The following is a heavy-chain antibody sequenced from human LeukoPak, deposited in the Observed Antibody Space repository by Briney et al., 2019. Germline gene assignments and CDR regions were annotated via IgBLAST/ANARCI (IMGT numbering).Heavy chain of an antibody. Sequence: GGSLRLSCAASGFTFSSYAMHWVRQAPGKGLEWVAVISYDGSNKYYADSVKGRFTISRDNSKNTLYLQMNSLRAEDTAVYYCASADSSSWYLFDYWGQGTLATVSS. CDR2: ISYDGSNK. V-gene: IGHV3-30-3*01. CDR1: GFTFSSYA. D-gene: IGHD6-13*01. J-gene: IGHJ4*02. CDR3: ASADSSSWYLFDY.